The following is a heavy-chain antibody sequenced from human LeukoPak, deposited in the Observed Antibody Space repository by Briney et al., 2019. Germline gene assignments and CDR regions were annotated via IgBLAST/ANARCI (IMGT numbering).Heavy chain of an antibody. J-gene: IGHJ5*02. D-gene: IGHD2-2*02. Sequence: SETLSLTCAVYGGSFSGYYWIWIRQPPGKGLEWIGSIYYSGSTYYNPSLKSRVTISVDTSKNQFSLKLSSVTAADTAVYYCARKDCSSTSCYNLAWFDPWGQGNLVTASS. CDR1: GGSFSGYY. CDR3: ARKDCSSTSCYNLAWFDP. CDR2: IYYSGST. V-gene: IGHV4-34*01.